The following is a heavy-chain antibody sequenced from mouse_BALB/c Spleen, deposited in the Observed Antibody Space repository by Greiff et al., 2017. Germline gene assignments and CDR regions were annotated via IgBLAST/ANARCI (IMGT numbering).Heavy chain of an antibody. J-gene: IGHJ4*01. CDR3: ARNWDYYRYDYAMDY. Sequence: VKVVESGPGLVAPSQSLSITCTVSGFSLSRYSVHWVRQPPGKGLEWLGMIWGGGSTDYNSALKSRLSISKDNSKSQVFLKMNSLQTDDTAMYYCARNWDYYRYDYAMDYWGQGTSVTVSS. CDR1: GFSLSRYS. CDR2: IWGGGST. D-gene: IGHD2-14*01. V-gene: IGHV2-6-4*01.